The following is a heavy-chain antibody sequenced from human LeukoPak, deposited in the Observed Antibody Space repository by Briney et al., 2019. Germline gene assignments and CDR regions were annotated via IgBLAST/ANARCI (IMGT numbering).Heavy chain of an antibody. CDR2: IKEDGSEK. J-gene: IGHJ4*02. V-gene: IGHV3-7*01. D-gene: IGHD3-9*01. Sequence: GGSLRLSCAASGFTFRSYWMSWVRQAPGKGLEWVANIKEDGSEKYFVDSVKGRFTISRDNAKNSLYLQMNSLRAEDTAVYYCAKERLGYWGQGTLVTVSS. CDR1: GFTFRSYW. CDR3: AKERLGY.